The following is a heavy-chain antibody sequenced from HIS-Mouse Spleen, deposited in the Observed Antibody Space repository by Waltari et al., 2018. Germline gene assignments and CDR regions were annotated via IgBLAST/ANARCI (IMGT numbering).Heavy chain of an antibody. Sequence: QVQLVQSGAEVKKPGASVKVSCKASGYTFTGYYMHWVRQAPGQGLEVMGWSNPNSGGTNYAQKCQGRVTMTRDTSISTAYMELSRLRSDDTAVYYCARIAEGYSSGWYAFDYWGQGTLVTVSS. V-gene: IGHV1-2*02. CDR2: SNPNSGGT. CDR1: GYTFTGYY. CDR3: ARIAEGYSSGWYAFDY. J-gene: IGHJ4*02. D-gene: IGHD6-19*01.